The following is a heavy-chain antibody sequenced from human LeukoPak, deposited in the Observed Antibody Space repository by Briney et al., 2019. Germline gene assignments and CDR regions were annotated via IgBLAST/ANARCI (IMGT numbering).Heavy chain of an antibody. Sequence: GGSLRLSCAASGFTFSSYAMSWVRQAPGKGLEWVSAISGSGGSTYYADSVKGRFTISRDNSKNTLYLQMNSLRAEDTAVYYCARHGGATMIVGFLHAFDIWGQGTVVTVSS. CDR3: ARHGGATMIVGFLHAFDI. V-gene: IGHV3-23*01. CDR1: GFTFSSYA. D-gene: IGHD3-22*01. J-gene: IGHJ3*02. CDR2: ISGSGGST.